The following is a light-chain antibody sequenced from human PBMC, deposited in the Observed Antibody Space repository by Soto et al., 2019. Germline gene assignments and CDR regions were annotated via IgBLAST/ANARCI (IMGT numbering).Light chain of an antibody. V-gene: IGKV3-20*01. CDR3: QQYGCSPPLT. Sequence: EFVLTQSPGTLSLTAGERATLSCRASQSVSSSYLAWYQQKPGQAPRILIYGASTRATGIPDRFSGSGSGTDFTLTISRLEPEDFALYDCQQYGCSPPLTFGGGTKVEIK. CDR1: QSVSSSY. CDR2: GAS. J-gene: IGKJ4*01.